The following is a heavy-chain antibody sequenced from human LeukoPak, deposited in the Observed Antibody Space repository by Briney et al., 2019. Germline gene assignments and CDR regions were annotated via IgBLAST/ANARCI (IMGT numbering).Heavy chain of an antibody. CDR3: ARHGFDYYDSSGYYPRIDY. CDR1: GGSISSYY. D-gene: IGHD3-22*01. J-gene: IGHJ4*02. Sequence: PSETLSLTCTVSGGSISSYYWSWIRQPPGKGLEWIGYIYYSGSTNYNPSLKSRVTISVDTSKNQFSLKLSSVTAADTAVYYCARHGFDYYDSSGYYPRIDYWGQGTLVTVSS. V-gene: IGHV4-59*08. CDR2: IYYSGST.